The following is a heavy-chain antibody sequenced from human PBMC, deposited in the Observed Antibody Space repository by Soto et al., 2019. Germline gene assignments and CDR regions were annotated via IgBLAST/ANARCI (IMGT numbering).Heavy chain of an antibody. V-gene: IGHV3-48*02. D-gene: IGHD1-1*01. CDR1: GFTFSSYS. CDR2: ISSSSSTI. Sequence: EVQLVESGGGLVQPGGSLRLSCAASGFTFSSYSMNCVRQSPGKGLEWVSYISSSSSTIYYADSVKGRFTISRDNAKNSLYLQMNSQGDEDPAVYYCARVNDLGGYYYYYYYMDVWGKGTTVTVSS. CDR3: ARVNDLGGYYYYYYYMDV. J-gene: IGHJ6*03.